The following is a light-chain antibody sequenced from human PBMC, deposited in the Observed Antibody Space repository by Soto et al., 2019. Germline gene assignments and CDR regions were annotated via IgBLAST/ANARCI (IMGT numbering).Light chain of an antibody. Sequence: QAVVTQEPSLTVSPGGTVTLTCGSSTGAVTSNHHPYWFQQKAGQAPRTLIYDTSNRHSWTPARFSGSLLGDKAALTLSGAQPEDEAQYYCLLSYNAARVFGGGTKVTAL. CDR1: TGAVTSNHH. V-gene: IGLV7-46*01. CDR3: LLSYNAARV. J-gene: IGLJ2*01. CDR2: DTS.